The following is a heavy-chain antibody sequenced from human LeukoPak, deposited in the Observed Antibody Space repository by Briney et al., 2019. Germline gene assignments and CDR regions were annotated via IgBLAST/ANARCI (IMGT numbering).Heavy chain of an antibody. J-gene: IGHJ4*02. CDR3: ARELGSLGRVDY. D-gene: IGHD7-27*01. CDR1: GGSISSYY. CDR2: IYPSGST. V-gene: IGHV4-4*07. Sequence: KSSETLSLTCTVSGGSISSYYWSWIRQPAGKGLEWIGRIYPSGSTNYNPSLKSRVTISVDKSKTQFSLKLSSVTAADTAVYYCARELGSLGRVDYWGQGTLVTVSS.